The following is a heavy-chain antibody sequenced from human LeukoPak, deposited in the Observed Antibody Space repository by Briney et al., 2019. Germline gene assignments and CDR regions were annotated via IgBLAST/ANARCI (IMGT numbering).Heavy chain of an antibody. D-gene: IGHD3-22*01. CDR2: IYYSGST. V-gene: IGHV4-59*11. J-gene: IGHJ4*02. CDR3: ASYDSSGYSFDY. Sequence: SETLSLTCTVSGGSTSRHYWSWVRQPPGKGLEWIGHIYYSGSTYYNPSLKSRVTISVDTSKNQFSLKLSSVTAADTAVYYCASYDSSGYSFDYWGQGTLVTVSS. CDR1: GGSTSRHY.